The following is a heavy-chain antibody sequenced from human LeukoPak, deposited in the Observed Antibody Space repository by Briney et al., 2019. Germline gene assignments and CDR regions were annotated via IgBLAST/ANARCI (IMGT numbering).Heavy chain of an antibody. CDR1: GYTFTSYY. J-gene: IGHJ4*02. CDR2: INPSGGST. Sequence: ASVKVSCKASGYTFTSYYMHWVRQAPGQGLEWMGIINPSGGSTSYAQKFQGRVTMTRDTSTSTVYMELSSLRSEDTAVYYCARDLWGLHGYGDYGGLVDYWGQGTLVTVSS. V-gene: IGHV1-46*01. CDR3: ARDLWGLHGYGDYGGLVDY. D-gene: IGHD4-17*01.